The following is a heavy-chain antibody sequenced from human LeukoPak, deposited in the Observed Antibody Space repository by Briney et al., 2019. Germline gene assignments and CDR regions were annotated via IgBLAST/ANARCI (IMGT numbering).Heavy chain of an antibody. CDR2: ISSSSSYI. V-gene: IGHV3-21*01. D-gene: IGHD3-9*01. Sequence: GGSLRLSCAASRFTFSSYSMNWVRQAPGKGLEWVSSISSSSSYIYYADSVKGRFTISRDNAKNSLYLQMNSLRAEDTAVYYCARDLEDILTGRDAFDIWGQGTMVTVSS. J-gene: IGHJ3*02. CDR1: RFTFSSYS. CDR3: ARDLEDILTGRDAFDI.